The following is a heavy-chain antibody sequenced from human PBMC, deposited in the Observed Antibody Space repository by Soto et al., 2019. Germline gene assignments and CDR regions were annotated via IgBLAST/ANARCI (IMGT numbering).Heavy chain of an antibody. CDR2: INHSGST. V-gene: IGHV4-34*01. CDR3: ASEAGGYDFWSGYNYGMDV. Sequence: ASETLSLTFAVYGGSFSGYYWSWIRQPPGKGLEWIGEINHSGSTNYNPSLKSRVTISVDTSKNQFSLKLSSVTAADTAVYYCASEAGGYDFWSGYNYGMDVWGQGTTVTSP. J-gene: IGHJ6*02. D-gene: IGHD3-3*01. CDR1: GGSFSGYY.